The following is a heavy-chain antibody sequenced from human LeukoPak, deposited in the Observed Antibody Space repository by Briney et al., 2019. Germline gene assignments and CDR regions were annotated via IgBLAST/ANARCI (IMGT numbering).Heavy chain of an antibody. J-gene: IGHJ6*03. CDR1: GGSFSGYY. CDR2: INHSGST. V-gene: IGHV4-34*01. D-gene: IGHD3-10*01. CDR3: ARESYGSRSYDYYYYYMDV. Sequence: PSETLSLTCAVYGGSFSGYYWSWIRQPPGKGLEWIGEINHSGSTNYNPSLKSRVTTSVDTSKNQFSLKLSSVTAADTAVYYCARESYGSRSYDYYYYYMDVWGKGTTVTVSS.